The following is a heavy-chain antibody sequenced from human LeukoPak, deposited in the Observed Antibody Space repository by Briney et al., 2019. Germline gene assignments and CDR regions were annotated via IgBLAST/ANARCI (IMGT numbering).Heavy chain of an antibody. CDR3: VRNLGGPLDY. CDR2: INPDGSGT. J-gene: IGHJ4*02. V-gene: IGHV3-74*01. CDR1: GFTFSSSW. Sequence: GGSLRLSCAASGFTFSSSWIHLVRQAPGKGLVWVSRINPDGSGTDYADSVKGRFTISRDNARNTLYLQMNRLRAEDTAVYYCVRNLGGPLDYWGQGTLVTVSS.